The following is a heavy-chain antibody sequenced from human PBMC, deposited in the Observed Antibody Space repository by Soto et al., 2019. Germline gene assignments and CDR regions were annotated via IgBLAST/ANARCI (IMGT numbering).Heavy chain of an antibody. D-gene: IGHD6-13*01. CDR2: IYYSGST. J-gene: IGHJ4*02. V-gene: IGHV4-59*01. CDR1: GGSISIYY. Sequence: SETLSLTCTVSGGSISIYYWSWIRQPPGKGLEWIGYIYYSGSTNYNPSLKSRVTISVDTSKNQFSLRLSSVTAADTAVYYCARDRFNSSSWYGFDYWGQGTLVTVSS. CDR3: ARDRFNSSSWYGFDY.